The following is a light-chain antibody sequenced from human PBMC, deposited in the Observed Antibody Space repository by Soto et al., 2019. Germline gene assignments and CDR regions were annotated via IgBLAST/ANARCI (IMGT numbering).Light chain of an antibody. CDR1: QSVSSK. CDR2: GAS. V-gene: IGKV3-15*01. CDR3: QQYNSWLWT. J-gene: IGKJ1*01. Sequence: EIVMTQSPATLSVSPGDGATLSCRASQSVSSKLAWYQQKPGQAPRLIIYGASTRATGIPARFSGSGSGTEFTLIISSLQSEDSAVYYCQQYNSWLWTFGQGTKVDI.